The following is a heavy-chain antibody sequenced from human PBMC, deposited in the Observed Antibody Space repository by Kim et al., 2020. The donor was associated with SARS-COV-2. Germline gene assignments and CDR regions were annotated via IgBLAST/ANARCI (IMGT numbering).Heavy chain of an antibody. Sequence: GGSLRLSCAAYGFTFSKYWMHWVRQAPGKGLVWVSHINNAGVSTTYADSVGGRSTISRDHAKNTLSLQMTSLRVDHTAVYYCVALALSLPQGDYQLQRTL. CDR1: GFTFSKYW. CDR3: VALALSLPQGDY. J-gene: IGHJ4*02. V-gene: IGHV3-74*01. CDR2: INNAGVST.